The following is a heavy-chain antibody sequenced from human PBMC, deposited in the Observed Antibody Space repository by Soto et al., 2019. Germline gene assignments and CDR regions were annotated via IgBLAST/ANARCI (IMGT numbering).Heavy chain of an antibody. Sequence: GESLKVSGEGSGYSLAIYWIAWVLQRPGKGLEWVGVIYPGDSDTRYSPSFRGQVTISADKSISHVYLQWSSLKASDTAMYYCARNRLRQYYYGMDVWGQGTTVTVSS. CDR3: ARNRLRQYYYGMDV. V-gene: IGHV5-51*01. CDR1: GYSLAIYW. CDR2: IYPGDSDT. J-gene: IGHJ6*02. D-gene: IGHD3-10*01.